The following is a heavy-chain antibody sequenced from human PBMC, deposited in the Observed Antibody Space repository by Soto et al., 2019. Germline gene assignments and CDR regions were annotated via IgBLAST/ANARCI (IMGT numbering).Heavy chain of an antibody. D-gene: IGHD2-15*01. CDR1: GFTFSSYS. Sequence: GGSLRLSCAASGFTFSSYSMNWVRQAPGKGLEWVSSISGSSDYIYYADAVKGRFTISRDNAKNSLYLQMNSLRAEDTAVYYCARDRPMATPYFFDFWGQGTLVTVSS. J-gene: IGHJ4*02. CDR3: ARDRPMATPYFFDF. V-gene: IGHV3-21*01. CDR2: ISGSSDYI.